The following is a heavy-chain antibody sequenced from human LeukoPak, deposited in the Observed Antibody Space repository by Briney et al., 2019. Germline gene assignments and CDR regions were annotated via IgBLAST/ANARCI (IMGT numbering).Heavy chain of an antibody. CDR1: GFTFSNYW. V-gene: IGHV3-30-3*01. CDR2: ISYDGSNK. CDR3: ASLGFSSGYGVWVDY. Sequence: GGSLRLSCAASGFTFSNYWMRWVRQAPGKGLEWVAVISYDGSNKYYADSVKGRFTISRDNSKNTLYLQMNSLRAEDTAVYYCASLGFSSGYGVWVDYWGQGTLVTVSS. D-gene: IGHD6-19*01. J-gene: IGHJ4*02.